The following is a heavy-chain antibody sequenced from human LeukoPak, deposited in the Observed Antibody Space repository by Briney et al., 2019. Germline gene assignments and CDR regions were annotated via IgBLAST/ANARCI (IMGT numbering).Heavy chain of an antibody. J-gene: IGHJ4*02. D-gene: IGHD3-10*01. CDR2: ISSSGSTI. V-gene: IGHV3-11*01. Sequence: GGSLRLSCAASGLTFSNYYMSWIRQAPGKGLEWVSYISSSGSTIYYADSVKGRFTISRDNAKNSLYLQMNSLRAEDTAVYYCARDGWFVELTDYWGQGTLVTVSS. CDR1: GLTFSNYY. CDR3: ARDGWFVELTDY.